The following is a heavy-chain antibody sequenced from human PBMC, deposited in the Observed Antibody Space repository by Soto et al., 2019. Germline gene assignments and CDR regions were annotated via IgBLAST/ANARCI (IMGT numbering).Heavy chain of an antibody. CDR1: GGTFSTYT. J-gene: IGHJ5*02. CDR3: AGDPDSHYNDSHASSYP. V-gene: IGHV1-69*08. D-gene: IGHD4-4*01. CDR2: IIPIIGII. Sequence: QVQLVQSGAEVKKPGSSVKVSCKASGGTFSTYTITWVRQAPGQGLEWMGRIIPIIGIINYAQKFQGRVTISGDXXXGXXYMERTGLRSDDTAVYYCAGDPDSHYNDSHASSYPWGQGTLVTVSS.